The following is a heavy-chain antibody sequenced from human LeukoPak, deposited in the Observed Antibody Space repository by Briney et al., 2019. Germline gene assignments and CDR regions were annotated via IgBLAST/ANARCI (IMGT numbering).Heavy chain of an antibody. CDR1: GGTFSSYA. V-gene: IGHV1-69*13. CDR3: ARYSTRGDNWFDP. CDR2: IIPIFGTA. Sequence: GASVKVSCKASGGTFSSYAISWVRQAPGQGLEWMGGIIPIFGTANYAQKFQGRVTITADESTSTAYMELSGLRSEDTAVYYCARYSTRGDNWFDPWGQGTLVTVSS. J-gene: IGHJ5*02. D-gene: IGHD6-13*01.